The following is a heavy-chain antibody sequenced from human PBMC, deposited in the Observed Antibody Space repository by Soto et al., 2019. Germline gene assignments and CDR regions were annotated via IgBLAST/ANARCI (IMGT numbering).Heavy chain of an antibody. J-gene: IGHJ4*02. V-gene: IGHV1-18*04. CDR2: ISTSTGNT. CDR1: GYTFTTFG. Sequence: QVQLVQSGGEVKKPGASVKVSCKASGYTFTTFGITWVRQAPGQGLEWLGWISTSTGNTNYAQKLQGRVTLTTDTSRRTAYMEFRSLTSYDTAVYYCARSPRVIVAAKGTLDFWAQGTLVTVSS. D-gene: IGHD2-21*02. CDR3: ARSPRVIVAAKGTLDF.